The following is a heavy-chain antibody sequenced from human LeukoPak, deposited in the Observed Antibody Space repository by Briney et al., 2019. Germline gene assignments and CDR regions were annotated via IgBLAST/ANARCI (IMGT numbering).Heavy chain of an antibody. CDR2: INYTGST. Sequence: SETLSLTCAVYGGSFSGFYWSWIRHVPGKGLEWIGEINYTGSTSDNPSLKRRATISVDTSQNEFFLLLTSETAADTAVYYCARVAGYLPTRWFDPWGQGTHVTVSS. CDR1: GGSFSGFY. V-gene: IGHV4-34*04. J-gene: IGHJ5*02. CDR3: ARVAGYLPTRWFDP. D-gene: IGHD6-25*01.